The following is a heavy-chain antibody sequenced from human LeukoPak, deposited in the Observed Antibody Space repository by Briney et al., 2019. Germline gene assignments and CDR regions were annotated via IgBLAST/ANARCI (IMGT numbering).Heavy chain of an antibody. Sequence: PGGSLRLSCAASGFTFSSYGMSWVRQAPGKGLEWVSAISGSGGSTYYADSVKGRFTISRDNSKNTLYLQMNSLRAEDTAVYYCAKARPYCGGDCYYFGGGYFDYWGQGTLVTVSS. CDR3: AKARPYCGGDCYYFGGGYFDY. D-gene: IGHD2-21*02. V-gene: IGHV3-23*01. CDR1: GFTFSSYG. CDR2: ISGSGGST. J-gene: IGHJ4*02.